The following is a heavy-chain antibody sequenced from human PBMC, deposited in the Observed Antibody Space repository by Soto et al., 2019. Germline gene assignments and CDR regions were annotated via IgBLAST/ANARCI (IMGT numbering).Heavy chain of an antibody. D-gene: IGHD2-21*01. CDR2: ISSSSSYI. CDR3: ARGKVGIDGDYDAFDI. J-gene: IGHJ3*02. Sequence: EVQLVESGGGLVKPGGSLRLSCAASGFTFSSYSMNWVRQAPGKGLEWVSSISSSSSYIYYADSVKGRFTISRDNAKNSLHLQMNSLRAEDTAVYYCARGKVGIDGDYDAFDIWGQGTMVTVSS. CDR1: GFTFSSYS. V-gene: IGHV3-21*01.